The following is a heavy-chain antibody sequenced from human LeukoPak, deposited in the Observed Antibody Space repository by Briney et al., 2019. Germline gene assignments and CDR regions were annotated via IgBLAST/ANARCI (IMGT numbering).Heavy chain of an antibody. D-gene: IGHD5-18*01. J-gene: IGHJ4*02. CDR2: IHPNSDNT. Sequence: ASVNVSCKTSGYTFTRIGSYLYWVRQAPGQGLEWVGWIHPNSDNTQSAQKVQGKVTMTRDTSISAAYKELSSLRSDDTAVYYCARDGSSVMVDFDYWGQGTLVTVSS. CDR3: ARDGSSVMVDFDY. CDR1: GYTFTRIGSY. V-gene: IGHV1-2*02.